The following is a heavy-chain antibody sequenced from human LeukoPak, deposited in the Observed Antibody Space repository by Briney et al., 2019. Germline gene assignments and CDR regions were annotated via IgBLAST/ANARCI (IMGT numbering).Heavy chain of an antibody. V-gene: IGHV1-69*13. D-gene: IGHD1-26*01. CDR2: IIPIFGTA. CDR1: GYTFTSYA. J-gene: IGHJ4*02. CDR3: ARGGAIVGATPFDY. Sequence: SVKVSCKASGYTFTSYAISWVRQAPGQGLEWMGGIIPIFGTANYAQKFQGRVTITADESTSTAYMELSSLRSEDTAVYYCARGGAIVGATPFDYWGQGTLVTVSS.